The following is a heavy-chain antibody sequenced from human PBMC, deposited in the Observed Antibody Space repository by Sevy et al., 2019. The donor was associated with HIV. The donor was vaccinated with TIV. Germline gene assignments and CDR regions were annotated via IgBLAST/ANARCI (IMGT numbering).Heavy chain of an antibody. J-gene: IGHJ4*02. D-gene: IGHD3-10*01. V-gene: IGHV3-23*01. Sequence: GGSLRLSCAASGFTFSSYAMSWVRQAPGKGLEWFSAISGSVGSTYYGDSVKGPFTISRDNSKNTRYLQMNSQRAEDTAVYYCAKAPNGYYGSWREGYYFDYWGQGTLVTVSS. CDR1: GFTFSSYA. CDR2: ISGSVGST. CDR3: AKAPNGYYGSWREGYYFDY.